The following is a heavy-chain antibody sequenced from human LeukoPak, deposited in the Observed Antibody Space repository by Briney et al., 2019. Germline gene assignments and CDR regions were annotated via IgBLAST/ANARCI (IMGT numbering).Heavy chain of an antibody. CDR2: IYHSGDT. CDR3: ARSFGPYYGSGSYYNYFDP. D-gene: IGHD3-10*01. CDR1: GGSISSSNW. V-gene: IGHV4-4*02. J-gene: IGHJ5*02. Sequence: SETLPLTCAVSGGSISSSNWWNWVRQPPGKGLKWIGEIYHSGDTNYNPSLKSRVTISVDKSKNQFSLKLSSVTAADTAVYFCARSFGPYYGSGSYYNYFDPWGQGTLVTVSS.